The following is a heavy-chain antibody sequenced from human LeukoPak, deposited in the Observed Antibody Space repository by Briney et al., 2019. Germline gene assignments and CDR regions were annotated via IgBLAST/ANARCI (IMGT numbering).Heavy chain of an antibody. D-gene: IGHD2-2*01. CDR2: ISSSSSYI. CDR3: AKDNCSSTSCYYFDY. J-gene: IGHJ4*02. V-gene: IGHV3-21*01. CDR1: GFTISSYS. Sequence: GGSLRLSCAASGFTISSYSMNWVRQSPGKGLEWVSFISSSSSYIYYADSVKGRFTISKDNSKNTLLLQMNSLRREDTAVYYCAKDNCSSTSCYYFDYWGQGTLVTVSS.